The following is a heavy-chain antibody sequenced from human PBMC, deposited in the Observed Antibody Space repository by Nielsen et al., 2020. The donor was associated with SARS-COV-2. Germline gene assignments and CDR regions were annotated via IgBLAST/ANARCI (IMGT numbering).Heavy chain of an antibody. CDR2: INPVDDST. CDR1: GFAFTSYF. J-gene: IGHJ6*02. V-gene: IGHV1-46*01. CDR3: ARAEGIVASTWKGLDV. D-gene: IGHD1-26*01. Sequence: ASVKVSCKASGFAFTSYFMHWVRQAPGQGLEWMAIINPVDDSTNYAQKFQGRVTMTRDTSTSTVYLELSSLRSEDTAVYYCARAEGIVASTWKGLDVWGQGTTVIVSS.